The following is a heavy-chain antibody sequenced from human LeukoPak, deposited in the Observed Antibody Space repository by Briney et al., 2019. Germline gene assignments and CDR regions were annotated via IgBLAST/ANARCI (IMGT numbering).Heavy chain of an antibody. CDR1: GFSFSAYE. Sequence: PGTSLRLSCAASGFSFSAYEMHWVRQAPGRGLEWVAGARYGGRIKKYAESVQGRFSISRDDSKNSLDLQIDSPTVEDTALYYCVRADCNGRGCQGRDPFDIWGQGKMVTVSS. J-gene: IGHJ3*02. CDR2: ARYGGRIK. CDR3: VRADCNGRGCQGRDPFDI. V-gene: IGHV3-33*08. D-gene: IGHD6-19*01.